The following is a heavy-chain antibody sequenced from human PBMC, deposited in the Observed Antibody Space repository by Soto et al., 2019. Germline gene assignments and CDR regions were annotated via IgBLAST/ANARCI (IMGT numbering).Heavy chain of an antibody. CDR3: ARDFPGAARPYYYYGMDV. J-gene: IGHJ6*02. CDR2: ISAYNGNT. V-gene: IGHV1-18*04. CDR1: GYTFTSYG. Sequence: ASVKVSCKASGYTFTSYGISWVRQAPGQGLEWMGWISAYNGNTNYAQKLQGRVTMTTDTSTSTAYMELRSLRSDDTAVYYCARDFPGAARPYYYYGMDVWGQGTTVTVSS. D-gene: IGHD6-6*01.